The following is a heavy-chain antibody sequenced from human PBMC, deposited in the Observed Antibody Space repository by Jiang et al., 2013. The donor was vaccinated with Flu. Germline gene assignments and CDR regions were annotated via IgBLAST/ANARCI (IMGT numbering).Heavy chain of an antibody. Sequence: QPGGSLRLSCAASGFTVSSNYMSWVRQAPGKGLEWVSVIYSGDATYYADSVKDRFTISRDNLKNTLYLQMNSLRVEDTALYYCASGDCVAGVEYSFNYWGQGTLVTVSS. CDR3: ASGDCVAGVEYSFNY. D-gene: IGHD2-21*02. V-gene: IGHV3-66*01. CDR1: GFTVSSNY. CDR2: IYSGDAT. J-gene: IGHJ4*02.